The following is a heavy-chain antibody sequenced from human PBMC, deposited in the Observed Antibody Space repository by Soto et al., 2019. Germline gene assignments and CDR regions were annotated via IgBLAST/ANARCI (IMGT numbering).Heavy chain of an antibody. J-gene: IGHJ4*02. V-gene: IGHV3-23*04. CDR3: AKGSGGYDSHLGDS. Sequence: EVQLVESGGGLVQPGGSLRLSCAASGFTFSNSAMSWVRQAPGKGLEWVSGISGSGDYTYYADSVKGRFTISRDNSKNTLYLQMNSLGAEDTAVYYCAKGSGGYDSHLGDSWGQGTLVTVSS. CDR2: ISGSGDYT. CDR1: GFTFSNSA. D-gene: IGHD5-12*01.